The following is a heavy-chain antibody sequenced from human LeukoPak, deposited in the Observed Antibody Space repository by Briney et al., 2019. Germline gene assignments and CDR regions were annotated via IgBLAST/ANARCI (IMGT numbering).Heavy chain of an antibody. Sequence: PSETLSLTCTVSGGSVSSGSYYWSWIRQPPGKGLEWIGYIYYSGSTNYNPSLKSRVTISVDTSKNQFSLKLSSVTAADTAVYYCAREPRAILSSGWYYRAGPIYYYGMDVWGQGTTVTVSS. D-gene: IGHD6-19*01. CDR1: GGSVSSGSYY. CDR2: IYYSGST. V-gene: IGHV4-61*01. J-gene: IGHJ6*02. CDR3: AREPRAILSSGWYYRAGPIYYYGMDV.